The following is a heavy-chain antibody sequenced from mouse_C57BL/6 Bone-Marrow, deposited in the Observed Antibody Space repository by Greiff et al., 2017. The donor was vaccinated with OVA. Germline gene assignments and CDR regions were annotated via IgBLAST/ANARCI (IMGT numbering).Heavy chain of an antibody. V-gene: IGHV1-64*01. D-gene: IGHD1-1*01. CDR1: GYTFTSYW. CDR2: IHPNSGST. CDR3: ARPLLLPNWYFDV. J-gene: IGHJ1*03. Sequence: QVQLQQPGAELVKPGASVKLSCKASGYTFTSYWMHWVKQRPGQGLEWIGMIHPNSGSTNYNEKFKSKATLTVDKSSSTAYMQLSSLTSEDSAVYYCARPLLLPNWYFDVWGTGTTVTVSS.